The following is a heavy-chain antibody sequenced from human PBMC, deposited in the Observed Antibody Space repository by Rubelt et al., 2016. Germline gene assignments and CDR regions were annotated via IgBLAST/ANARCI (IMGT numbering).Heavy chain of an antibody. D-gene: IGHD4-17*01. J-gene: IGHJ5*02. Sequence: QVQLVQSGAEVKKPGASVKVSCKASGYTFTSYAMHWVRQAPGQRLEWMGWINAGNGNTKYSQKFQGRVTITRDTSASTAYMELRSLRSEDTAVYYCARVYGDHEGWFDPWGQGTLVTVSS. CDR2: INAGNGNT. CDR1: GYTFTSYA. V-gene: IGHV1-3*01. CDR3: ARVYGDHEGWFDP.